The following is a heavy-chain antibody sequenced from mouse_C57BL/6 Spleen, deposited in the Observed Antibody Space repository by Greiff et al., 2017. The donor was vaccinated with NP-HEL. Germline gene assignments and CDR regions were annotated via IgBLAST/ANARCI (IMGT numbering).Heavy chain of an antibody. J-gene: IGHJ1*03. CDR1: GFKFTDYY. CDR2: INPNNGGT. CDR3: ARTRIRGYFDD. V-gene: IGHV1-26*01. Sequence: VQLQQSGPELVKPGASVKMSCKASGFKFTDYYMNWVKQSHGKGLEWIGDINPNNGGTSYDEKFKGKATLTVDTSSSTAYLELRSLTSEDSAVYYCARTRIRGYFDDWGTGTTVTVSS.